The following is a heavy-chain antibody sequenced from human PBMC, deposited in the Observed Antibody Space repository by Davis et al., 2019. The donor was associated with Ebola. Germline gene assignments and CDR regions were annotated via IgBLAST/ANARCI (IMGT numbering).Heavy chain of an antibody. CDR2: ISYSGTT. D-gene: IGHD2-8*01. J-gene: IGHJ5*02. CDR1: GGSFSSSTYY. V-gene: IGHV4-39*01. Sequence: MPSETLSLTCTVSGGSFSSSTYYWGWIRQPPGRGLEWIGSISYSGTTYYNPSLKSRVTISVDTSKNQFSLKLSSVTAADTAVYYCARHWVVLMVYANWFDPWGQGTLVTVSS. CDR3: ARHWVVLMVYANWFDP.